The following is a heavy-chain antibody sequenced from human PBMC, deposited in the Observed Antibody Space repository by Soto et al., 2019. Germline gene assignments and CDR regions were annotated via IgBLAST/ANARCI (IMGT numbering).Heavy chain of an antibody. Sequence: QVQLVESGGGVVQPGRSLRVSCAASGFTFSRYGMHWVRQAPGKGLEWVAVIWHDGSEIYYADSVKGRFTISRDNSKNTLYRQMKSLRDEDTAGYCCARGIGNYFYGVDVWGQGTTVTVSS. V-gene: IGHV3-33*01. CDR2: IWHDGSEI. CDR1: GFTFSRYG. CDR3: ARGIGNYFYGVDV. J-gene: IGHJ6*02.